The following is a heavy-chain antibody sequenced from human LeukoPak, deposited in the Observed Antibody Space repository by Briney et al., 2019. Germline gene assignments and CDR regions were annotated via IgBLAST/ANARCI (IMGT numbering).Heavy chain of an antibody. Sequence: GGSLRLSCAASGFTFSSYGMHWVRQAPGKGLEWVAVISYDGSNKYYADSVKGRFTISRDNSKNTLYLQMNSLRAEDTAVYYCARVGLYSSSWYYFGYWGQGTLVTVSS. D-gene: IGHD6-13*01. J-gene: IGHJ4*02. CDR2: ISYDGSNK. V-gene: IGHV3-30*03. CDR1: GFTFSSYG. CDR3: ARVGLYSSSWYYFGY.